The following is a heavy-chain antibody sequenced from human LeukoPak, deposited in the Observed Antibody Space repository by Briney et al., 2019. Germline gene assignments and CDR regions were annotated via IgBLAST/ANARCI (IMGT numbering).Heavy chain of an antibody. J-gene: IGHJ2*01. CDR2: IYYSGST. Sequence: SETLSLTCAVSGDSIGRGSYYWGWIRQPPGKGLEWIGYIYYSGSTNYNPSLKSRVTISVDTSKNQFSLKLSSVTAADTAVYYCARQGERWFYWYFDLWGRGTLVTVSS. D-gene: IGHD2-15*01. V-gene: IGHV4-61*05. CDR3: ARQGERWFYWYFDL. CDR1: GDSIGRGSYY.